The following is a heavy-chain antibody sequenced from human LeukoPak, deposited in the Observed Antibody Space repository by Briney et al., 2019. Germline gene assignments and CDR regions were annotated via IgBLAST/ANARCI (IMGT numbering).Heavy chain of an antibody. D-gene: IGHD6-13*01. Sequence: PGGSLRLSCAASGFTFSSYAMHWVRQAPGKGLERVAVISYDGSNKYYADSVKGRFTISRDNSKNTLYLQMNSLRAEDTAVYYCARDQGSSSYLDYWGQGTLVTVSS. CDR1: GFTFSSYA. V-gene: IGHV3-30*04. J-gene: IGHJ4*02. CDR2: ISYDGSNK. CDR3: ARDQGSSSYLDY.